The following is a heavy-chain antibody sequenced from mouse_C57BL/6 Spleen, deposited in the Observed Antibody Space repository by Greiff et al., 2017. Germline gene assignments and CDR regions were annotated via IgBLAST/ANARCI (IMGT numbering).Heavy chain of an antibody. CDR1: GYSFTGYY. Sequence: VQLQQSGPELVKPGASVKISCKASGYSFTGYYMHWVKQSSEKSLEWIGEINPSTGGTSYNQKFKGKATLTVDKSSSTAYMQLKSLTSEDSAVYYCARHGATILYDYLDDWGQGTTLTVSS. V-gene: IGHV1-43*01. D-gene: IGHD2-3*01. CDR2: INPSTGGT. J-gene: IGHJ2*01. CDR3: ARHGATILYDYLDD.